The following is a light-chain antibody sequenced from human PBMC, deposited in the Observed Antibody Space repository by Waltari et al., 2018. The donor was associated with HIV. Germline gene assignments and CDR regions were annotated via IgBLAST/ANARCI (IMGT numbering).Light chain of an antibody. J-gene: IGLJ2*01. Sequence: QSALTQPASVSGSPGPSITISCSGSNLHIGTSQYVSWYQHHPDKAPRLTIYEVSNRHSGVSTRCAVYKSGDTAYLIVAGLQPEDEADYYCSSDTSRKTLIFGGGTRLTGL. CDR2: EVS. CDR3: SSDTSRKTLI. CDR1: NLHIGTSQY. V-gene: IGLV2-14*01.